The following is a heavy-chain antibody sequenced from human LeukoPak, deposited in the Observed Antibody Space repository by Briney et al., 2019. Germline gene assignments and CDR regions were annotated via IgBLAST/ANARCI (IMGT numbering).Heavy chain of an antibody. CDR1: GFTFSSYA. D-gene: IGHD2-15*01. Sequence: PGGSLRLSCAASGFTFSSYAMSWVRQAPGKGLEWVSAISGSGGSTYYADSVKGRFTISRDNSKNTLYLQMNSLRAEDSAVYFFAKTTDLLSFDIWGQGTMVTVSS. V-gene: IGHV3-23*01. J-gene: IGHJ3*02. CDR3: AKTTDLLSFDI. CDR2: ISGSGGST.